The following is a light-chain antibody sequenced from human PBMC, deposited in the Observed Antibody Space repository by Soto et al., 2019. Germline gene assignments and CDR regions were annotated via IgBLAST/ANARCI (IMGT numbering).Light chain of an antibody. CDR1: SSDVGGYNY. V-gene: IGLV2-14*01. CDR2: DVS. J-gene: IGLJ1*01. CDR3: SSYTSSSTYV. Sequence: QSVLTQPASVSGSPGQSITISCTGTSSDVGGYNYVSWYQQHPGKAHKLMIYDVSNRPSGVSNRFSSSKSGNTASLTISGLQAEDEADYYCSSYTSSSTYVFGTGTKVTVL.